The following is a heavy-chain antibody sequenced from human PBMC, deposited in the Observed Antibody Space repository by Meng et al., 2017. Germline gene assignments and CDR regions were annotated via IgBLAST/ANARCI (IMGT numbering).Heavy chain of an antibody. CDR1: GYNFTSDA. CDR3: ARDAGITMVRGVIIGY. V-gene: IGHV7-4-1*02. CDR2: INPNTGNP. D-gene: IGHD3-10*01. Sequence: GQLVSSTSELKQPCASVNVYDYASGYNFTSDAMNWVRQDPGQGLDWMGWINPNTGNPTYAQGFTGRFVFSLDTSVSRAYLQISSLKAEDTAVYYCARDAGITMVRGVIIGYWGQGTLVTVSS. J-gene: IGHJ4*02.